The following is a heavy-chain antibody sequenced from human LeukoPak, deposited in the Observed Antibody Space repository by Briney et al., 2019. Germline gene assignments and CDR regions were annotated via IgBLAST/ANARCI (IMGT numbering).Heavy chain of an antibody. CDR3: ARVRCGSASCYGRPHYYFGMDV. J-gene: IGHJ6*02. V-gene: IGHV4-39*01. CDR1: GGXISSRIYY. Sequence: SETLSLTCTVSGGXISSRIYYWDWIRQPPGKSLEWIGSIYYSGSTYYNPSLKSRVTISVDTSQNQFSLKLRSVTAAETAVYYCARVRCGSASCYGRPHYYFGMDVWGQGTTVTVSS. D-gene: IGHD2-2*01. CDR2: IYYSGST.